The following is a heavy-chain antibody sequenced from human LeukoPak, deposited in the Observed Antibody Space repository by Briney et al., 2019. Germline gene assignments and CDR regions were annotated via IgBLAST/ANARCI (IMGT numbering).Heavy chain of an antibody. J-gene: IGHJ6*03. V-gene: IGHV3-21*06. CDR3: ARVEATTARSYYYYYMDV. CDR1: GFIFTSYA. Sequence: GGSLRLSCSASGFIFTSYAMNWGRQAPGKGLEWVSSITTGSSDIYYADSVRGRFTVSRDNAKNSLYLEMNSLRAEDTAVYYCARVEATTARSYYYYYMDVWGKGTTVTVSS. CDR2: ITTGSSDI. D-gene: IGHD1-1*01.